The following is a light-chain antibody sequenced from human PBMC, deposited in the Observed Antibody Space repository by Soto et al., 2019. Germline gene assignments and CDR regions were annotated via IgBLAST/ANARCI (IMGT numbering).Light chain of an antibody. CDR2: AAS. V-gene: IGKV1-39*01. CDR1: QSISSY. CDR3: QQSYSTPPT. J-gene: IGKJ1*01. Sequence: DIQMTQSPSSLSASVGDRVTITCRASQSISSYLNWYQQKPGKAPNLLIYAASSLQSGVPSRFSGSGSGKDFTLTISSLQPEDFATYYCQQSYSTPPTFGQGPRWIS.